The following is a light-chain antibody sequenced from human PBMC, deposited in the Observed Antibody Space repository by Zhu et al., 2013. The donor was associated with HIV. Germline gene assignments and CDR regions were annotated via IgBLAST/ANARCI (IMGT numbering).Light chain of an antibody. J-gene: IGKJ4*01. V-gene: IGKV3D-20*02. CDR3: QQRSIWLS. CDR2: GAS. Sequence: EIVLTQSPGTLSLSPGERAILSCRASQSVRSDYLAWYQQKHGQAPRLLIYGASTRATGVPDRFSGSGSGTDFTLTISRLEPADFAVYYCQQRSIWLSFGGGTKVEIK. CDR1: QSVRSDY.